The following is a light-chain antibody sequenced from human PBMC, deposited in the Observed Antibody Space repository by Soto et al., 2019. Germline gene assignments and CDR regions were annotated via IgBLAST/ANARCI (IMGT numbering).Light chain of an antibody. J-gene: IGKJ1*01. CDR2: KAS. V-gene: IGKV1-5*03. Sequence: DIKMTQSASALSASVGDRFTITCLASQSINKWMAWYQLKPGKAPQLLIYKASSLQSGVPSRFSGSGSGTEFTLTISSLQPDDFATYYCQHYNSYSEAFDPGTKVDIK. CDR1: QSINKW. CDR3: QHYNSYSEA.